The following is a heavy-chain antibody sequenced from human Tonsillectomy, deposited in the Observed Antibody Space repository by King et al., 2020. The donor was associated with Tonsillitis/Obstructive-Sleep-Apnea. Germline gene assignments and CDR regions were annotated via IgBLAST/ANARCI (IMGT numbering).Heavy chain of an antibody. Sequence: VQLVESGGGLVQPGGSLRLSCAASGLSLSNYWMHWVRQAPGKGLVWVSRMNTDGRSTTYADSVKGRFTISRDNAKKTLYLQMSSLRADDTAVYYCATEGRTGAFDICGQGTMVTVSS. J-gene: IGHJ3*02. D-gene: IGHD3/OR15-3a*01. CDR2: MNTDGRST. CDR1: GLSLSNYW. V-gene: IGHV3-74*01. CDR3: ATEGRTGAFDI.